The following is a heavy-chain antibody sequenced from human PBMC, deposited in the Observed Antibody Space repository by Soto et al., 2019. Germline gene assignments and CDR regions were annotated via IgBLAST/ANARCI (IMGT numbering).Heavy chain of an antibody. Sequence: SETLSLTCTVSGGSISSSSYYWGWIRQPPGKGLEWIGSIYYSVSTYYNPSLKSRVTISVDTSKNQFSLKLSSVTAADTAVYYCARRDGYNYNFDYWGQGTLVTVSS. CDR1: GGSISSSSYY. J-gene: IGHJ4*02. CDR2: IYYSVST. V-gene: IGHV4-39*01. CDR3: ARRDGYNYNFDY. D-gene: IGHD5-12*01.